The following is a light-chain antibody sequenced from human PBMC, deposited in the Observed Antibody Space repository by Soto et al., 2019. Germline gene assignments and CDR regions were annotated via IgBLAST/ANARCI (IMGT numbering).Light chain of an antibody. V-gene: IGLV2-14*03. CDR3: SSFTGPTTLDV. Sequence: QSALTQPSSVSGSPGQSVTISCTGTSSDVGAYKYVSWYQKHPVKAPKLMIYGVSNRPSGVSNRFSGSKSGNTAFLTISVLQPEDEADYYCSSFTGPTTLDVFGTGTKVTVL. CDR2: GVS. CDR1: SSDVGAYKY. J-gene: IGLJ1*01.